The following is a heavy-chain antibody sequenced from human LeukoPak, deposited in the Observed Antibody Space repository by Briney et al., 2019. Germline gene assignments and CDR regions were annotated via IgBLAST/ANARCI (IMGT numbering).Heavy chain of an antibody. CDR1: QYTFTNYW. Sequence: GESLKISCNGSQYTFTNYWIGWVRQMPGKGLEWMGIIYPIDSDTKYSPSFQGQVTISADRSINTAYLHWYSLQASDTAMYYCARTTAYSSSWPDAFDIWGQGTMVTVSS. CDR2: IYPIDSDT. J-gene: IGHJ3*02. CDR3: ARTTAYSSSWPDAFDI. V-gene: IGHV5-51*01. D-gene: IGHD6-13*01.